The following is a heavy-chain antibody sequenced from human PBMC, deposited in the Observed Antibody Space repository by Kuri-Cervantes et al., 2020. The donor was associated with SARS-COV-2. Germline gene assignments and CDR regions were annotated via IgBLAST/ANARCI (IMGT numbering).Heavy chain of an antibody. V-gene: IGHV4-39*07. Sequence: SETLSLTCTVSGGSISSSSYYWGWIRQPPGKGLEWIGSIYYSGSTNYNPSLKSRVTISVDTSKNQFSLKLSSVTAADTAVYYCARKRPGHRYYFDYWGQGTLVTVSS. J-gene: IGHJ4*02. CDR2: IYYSGST. CDR3: ARKRPGHRYYFDY. CDR1: GGSISSSSYY.